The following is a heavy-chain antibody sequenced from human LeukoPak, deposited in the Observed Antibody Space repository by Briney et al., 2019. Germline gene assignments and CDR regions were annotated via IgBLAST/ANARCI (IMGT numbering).Heavy chain of an antibody. J-gene: IGHJ4*02. D-gene: IGHD3-22*01. CDR1: GFTFSSYA. V-gene: IGHV3-66*01. CDR3: AREPLGVKGYYYDSSGYYSVH. Sequence: GGSLRLSCAASGFTFSSYAMSWVRQAPGKGLEWVSVIYSGGSTYYADSVKGRFTISRDNSKNTLYLQMNSLRAEDTAVYYCAREPLGVKGYYYDSSGYYSVHWGQGTLVTVSS. CDR2: IYSGGST.